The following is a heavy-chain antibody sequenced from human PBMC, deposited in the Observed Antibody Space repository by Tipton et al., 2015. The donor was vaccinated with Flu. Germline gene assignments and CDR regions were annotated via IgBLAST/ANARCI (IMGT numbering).Heavy chain of an antibody. V-gene: IGHV4-39*07. D-gene: IGHD2-15*01. CDR1: GDSTTNSGYH. CDR3: ATVSSFYLFFDS. J-gene: IGHJ4*02. CDR2: LYPTGDS. Sequence: TLSLTCSVSGDSTTNSGYHWAWIRQPPGEDLQWIGSLYPTGDSFHNPSLAGRVSISGDTYKGQFSLRLTSVTAADTALYYCATVSSFYLFFDSWGLGTLVTVSS.